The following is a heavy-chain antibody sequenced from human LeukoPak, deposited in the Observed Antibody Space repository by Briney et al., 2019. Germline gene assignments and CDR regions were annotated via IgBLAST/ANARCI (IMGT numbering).Heavy chain of an antibody. J-gene: IGHJ4*02. Sequence: GGSLRLSRAASGFTFSSYWMHWVRQAPGKGLVWVSRISSDGSTTTYADSVKGRFTISRDNAKNTLYLQMNSLRAEDTALYYCARVAEYSTAGMRYWGQGTLVTVSS. CDR1: GFTFSSYW. CDR2: ISSDGSTT. CDR3: ARVAEYSTAGMRY. D-gene: IGHD6-6*01. V-gene: IGHV3-74*01.